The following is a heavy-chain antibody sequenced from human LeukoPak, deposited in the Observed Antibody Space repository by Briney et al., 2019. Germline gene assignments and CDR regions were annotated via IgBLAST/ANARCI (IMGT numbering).Heavy chain of an antibody. CDR1: GFTFSSYA. Sequence: PGGSLRLSCAASGFTFSSYAMHWVRQAPGKGLEWVAVISYDGSNKYYADSVKGRFTISRDNSKNPLYLQMNSLRAEDTAVYYCARDSNLLWFGELSYGYWGQGTLVTVSS. V-gene: IGHV3-30*04. J-gene: IGHJ4*02. CDR3: ARDSNLLWFGELSYGY. CDR2: ISYDGSNK. D-gene: IGHD3-10*01.